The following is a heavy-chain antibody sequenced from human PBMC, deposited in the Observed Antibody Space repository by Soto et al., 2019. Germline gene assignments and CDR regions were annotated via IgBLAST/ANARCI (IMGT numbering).Heavy chain of an antibody. CDR1: GGSISSSSYY. V-gene: IGHV4-39*02. D-gene: IGHD6-13*01. Sequence: PSETLSLTCTVSGGSISSSSYYWGWIRQPPGKGLEWIGSIYYSGSTYYNPSLKSRVTISVDTSKNQFSLKLSSVTAADTAVYYCARDLPGIAAAGFFDYWGQGTLVTVSS. CDR2: IYYSGST. CDR3: ARDLPGIAAAGFFDY. J-gene: IGHJ4*02.